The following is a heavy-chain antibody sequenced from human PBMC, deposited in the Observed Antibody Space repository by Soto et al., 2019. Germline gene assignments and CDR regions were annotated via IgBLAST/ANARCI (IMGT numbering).Heavy chain of an antibody. J-gene: IGHJ6*02. D-gene: IGHD3-22*01. CDR1: GFTFHYYW. CDR2: VKPDGSAT. V-gene: IGHV3-7*03. CDR3: ARDRDRVTMNGEIGLGAMQD. Sequence: GSLRLSCAASGFTFHYYWMTWVRQAPGKGLEWVANVKPDGSATFYADSRKGRFTVSRDNANNSVSLQMHSLRADDTAVYYCARDRDRVTMNGEIGLGAMQDWGHGTTVTVSS.